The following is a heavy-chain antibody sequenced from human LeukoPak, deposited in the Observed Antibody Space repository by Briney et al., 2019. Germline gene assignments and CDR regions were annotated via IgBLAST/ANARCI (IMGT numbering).Heavy chain of an antibody. CDR2: MYYSGNP. Sequence: PSETLSLTCTISGGSISTYYLTWIRQPPGKGLEWIGHMYYSGNPIYNPSLKSRVTMSVDTSKNDFSLKLRSVTPADTAVYFCGRSVETATVKAFDIWAQGTMVTVSS. CDR3: GRSVETATVKAFDI. D-gene: IGHD5-24*01. CDR1: GGSISTYY. J-gene: IGHJ3*02. V-gene: IGHV4-59*01.